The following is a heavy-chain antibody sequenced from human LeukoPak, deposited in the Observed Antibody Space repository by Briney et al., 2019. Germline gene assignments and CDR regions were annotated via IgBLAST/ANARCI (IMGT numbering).Heavy chain of an antibody. Sequence: GGSLRLSCAASGFTFSLYAMSWVRQAPGKGLEWVSVIYSGGSTYYADSVKGRFTISRDNSKNTLYLQMNSLRAEDTAVYYCARALDYWGQGTLVTVSS. J-gene: IGHJ4*02. CDR3: ARALDY. CDR2: IYSGGST. CDR1: GFTFSLYA. V-gene: IGHV3-66*01.